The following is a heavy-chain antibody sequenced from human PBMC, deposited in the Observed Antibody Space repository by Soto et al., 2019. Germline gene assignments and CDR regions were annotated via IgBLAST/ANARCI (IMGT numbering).Heavy chain of an antibody. D-gene: IGHD2-15*01. Sequence: QITLKESGPPLVKPTQTLTLTCTFSGFSLTTRGVSVVWIRQPPGKALEWLALIYWDDDQRYSPSLKSRLTITKATTKIPFVLTMTNMDPVDPATYYCAHVLGYRSGGSCYSGPSDYWGQGTLVTVSS. CDR3: AHVLGYRSGGSCYSGPSDY. V-gene: IGHV2-5*02. CDR2: IYWDDDQ. J-gene: IGHJ4*02. CDR1: GFSLTTRGVS.